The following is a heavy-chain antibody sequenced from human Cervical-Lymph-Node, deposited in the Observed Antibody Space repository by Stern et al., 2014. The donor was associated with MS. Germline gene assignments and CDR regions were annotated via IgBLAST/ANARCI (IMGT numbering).Heavy chain of an antibody. CDR2: IGHSASH. Sequence: QLQLQESGSGLVKPSQTLSLTCAVSGGSISSGASSWSWIRQPHGKGLARIGYIGHSASHSYKPALKSRVRLSVNSANNQFSLHMSSVTAADTAMYYCARIFGGNFDNWGQGTLVTVSS. CDR3: ARIFGGNFDN. CDR1: GGSISSGASS. V-gene: IGHV4-30-2*01. D-gene: IGHD4-23*01. J-gene: IGHJ4*02.